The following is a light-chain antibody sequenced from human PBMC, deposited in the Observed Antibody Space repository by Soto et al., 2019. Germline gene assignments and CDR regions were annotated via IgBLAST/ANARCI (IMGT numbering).Light chain of an antibody. CDR1: SSNIGAGYD. J-gene: IGLJ2*01. V-gene: IGLV1-40*01. CDR3: QSYDSRLSGSV. Sequence: QSVLTQPPSVSGAPGQRVTITCTGSSSNIGAGYDIHWYQHLPGTAPKLLIYGNTNRPSEVPDRFSGSKSGTSVSLAITGLQAEDEADYYCQSYDSRLSGSVFGGGTKVTVL. CDR2: GNT.